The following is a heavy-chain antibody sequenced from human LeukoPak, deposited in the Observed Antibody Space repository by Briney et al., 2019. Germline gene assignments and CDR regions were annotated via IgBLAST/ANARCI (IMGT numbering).Heavy chain of an antibody. J-gene: IGHJ4*02. CDR1: GYTFTGYY. V-gene: IGHV1-8*03. D-gene: IGHD6-19*01. CDR3: ARASSGWYSLDY. Sequence: ASVKVSCKASGYTFTGYYMHWVRQAPGQGLEWMGWMNPNSGNTGYAQKFQGRVTITRNTSISTAYMELSSLRSEDTAVYYCARASSGWYSLDYWGQGTLVTVSS. CDR2: MNPNSGNT.